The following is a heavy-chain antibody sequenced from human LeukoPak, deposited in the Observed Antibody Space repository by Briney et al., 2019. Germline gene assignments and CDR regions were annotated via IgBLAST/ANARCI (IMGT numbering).Heavy chain of an antibody. CDR1: GFTVSSNY. D-gene: IGHD2-8*01. J-gene: IGHJ5*02. Sequence: GGSLRLSCAASGFTVSSNYMSWVRQAPGKGLEWVSVIYSGGGTYYADSVKGRFTTSRDNTKNTLYLQMNSLRVEDTAVYYCARGHGDWFDPWGQGTLVTVSS. CDR3: ARGHGDWFDP. V-gene: IGHV3-53*01. CDR2: IYSGGGT.